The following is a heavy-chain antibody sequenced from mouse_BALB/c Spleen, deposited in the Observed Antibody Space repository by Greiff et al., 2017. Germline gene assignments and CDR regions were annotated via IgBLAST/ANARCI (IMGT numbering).Heavy chain of an antibody. Sequence: VKLMESGPGLVAPSQSLSITCTVSGFSLTGYGVNWVRQPPGKGLEWLGMIWGDGSTDYNSALKSRLSISKDNSKSQVFLKMNSLQTDDTARYYCARNYYDYDEYYAMDYWGQGTSVTVSS. CDR3: ARNYYDYDEYYAMDY. CDR1: GFSLTGYG. V-gene: IGHV2-6-7*01. D-gene: IGHD2-4*01. CDR2: IWGDGST. J-gene: IGHJ4*01.